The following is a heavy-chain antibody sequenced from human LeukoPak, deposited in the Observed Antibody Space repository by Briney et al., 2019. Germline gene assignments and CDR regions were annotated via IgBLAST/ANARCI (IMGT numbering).Heavy chain of an antibody. J-gene: IGHJ4*02. V-gene: IGHV3-74*01. CDR1: GFTFSNYW. CDR3: ARPSGWVVN. CDR2: INSDDSRT. Sequence: GGSLRLSCAASGFTFSNYWMHWVRQVPGKGLVWVSRINSDDSRTTYADSVKGRFTISRDNSKNTLYLQMNSLRAEDTAVYYCARPSGWVVNWGQGTLVTVSS. D-gene: IGHD6-19*01.